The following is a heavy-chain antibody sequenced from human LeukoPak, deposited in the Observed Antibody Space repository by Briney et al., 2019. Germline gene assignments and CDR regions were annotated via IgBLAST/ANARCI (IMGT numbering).Heavy chain of an antibody. D-gene: IGHD3-16*01. V-gene: IGHV3-30*03. CDR2: ISYDGSNK. Sequence: PGGSLRLSCAASGFTFSSYGMHWVRQAPGKGLEWVAVISYDGSNKYYADSVKGRFTISRDNSKNTLYLQMNSLRAEDTAVYYCARPPKTRGTTPLFDYWGQGTLVTVSS. J-gene: IGHJ4*02. CDR1: GFTFSSYG. CDR3: ARPPKTRGTTPLFDY.